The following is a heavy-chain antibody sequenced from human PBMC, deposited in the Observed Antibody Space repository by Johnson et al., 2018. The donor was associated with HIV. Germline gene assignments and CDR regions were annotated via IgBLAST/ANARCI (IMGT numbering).Heavy chain of an antibody. V-gene: IGHV3-20*04. Sequence: EVQLVESGGGVVQPGGSLRLSCAASGFTFDDYGMSWVRQAPGKGLEWVSGINWNGGSTGYADSVKGRFTISRDKAKNSLYLQMNSLRAEDTALYYCARDMAAAGKGGAFDIWGQGTMVTVSS. J-gene: IGHJ3*02. CDR1: GFTFDDYG. CDR3: ARDMAAAGKGGAFDI. CDR2: INWNGGST. D-gene: IGHD6-13*01.